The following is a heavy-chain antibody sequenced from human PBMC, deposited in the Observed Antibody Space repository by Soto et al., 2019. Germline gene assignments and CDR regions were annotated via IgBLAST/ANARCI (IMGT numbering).Heavy chain of an antibody. D-gene: IGHD1-26*01. CDR3: AKGGGNYFDNWIDA. Sequence: EVQLVESGGGLVQPGRSLRLSCAASGFTFDDYVMHWVRQAPGKGLEWVSGLTWNRGSIAYAASVKGRFTISRDNARNSLYLQMDSLRADDTGLYYCAKGGGNYFDNWIDAWGQGALVTVSS. CDR1: GFTFDDYV. CDR2: LTWNRGSI. J-gene: IGHJ5*02. V-gene: IGHV3-9*01.